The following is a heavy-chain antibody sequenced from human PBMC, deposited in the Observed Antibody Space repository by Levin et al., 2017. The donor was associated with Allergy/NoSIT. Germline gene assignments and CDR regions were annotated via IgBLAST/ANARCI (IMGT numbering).Heavy chain of an antibody. J-gene: IGHJ6*02. Sequence: SETLSLTCAVSGGSISSGGYSWSWIRQPPGKGLEWIGYIYHSGSTYYNPSLKSRVTISVDRSKNQFSLKLSSVTAADTAVYYCARGGRGIAAAGRSYGMDVWGQGTTVTVSS. CDR3: ARGGRGIAAAGRSYGMDV. D-gene: IGHD6-13*01. CDR1: GGSISSGGYS. V-gene: IGHV4-30-2*01. CDR2: IYHSGST.